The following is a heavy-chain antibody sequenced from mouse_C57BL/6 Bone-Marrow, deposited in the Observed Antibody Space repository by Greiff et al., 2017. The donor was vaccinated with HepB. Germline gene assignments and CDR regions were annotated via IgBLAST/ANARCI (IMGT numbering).Heavy chain of an antibody. CDR3: ARSPLFDY. V-gene: IGHV1-42*01. Sequence: VQLQQSGPELVKPGASVKISCKASGYSFTGYYMNWVKQSPEKSLEWIGEINPSTGGTTYNQKFKGKATLTVDTSSSTAYMQLSSLTSEDSAVYYCARSPLFDYWGQGTTLTVSS. J-gene: IGHJ2*01. CDR1: GYSFTGYY. CDR2: INPSTGGT.